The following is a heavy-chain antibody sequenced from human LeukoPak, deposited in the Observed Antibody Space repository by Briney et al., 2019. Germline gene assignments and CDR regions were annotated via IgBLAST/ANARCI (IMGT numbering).Heavy chain of an antibody. CDR2: ISGYNGRT. CDR3: ARDGEVRGIIITNYGMDV. V-gene: IGHV1-18*01. J-gene: IGHJ6*02. CDR1: GYTFTISG. D-gene: IGHD3-10*01. Sequence: ASVKVSCKASGYTFTISGMSWVRQAPGQRLEWLGWISGYNGRTNYAQKVQGRVTMTTDTSTSTAYMELRSLRSDDTAVYYCARDGEVRGIIITNYGMDVWGQGTTVTVSS.